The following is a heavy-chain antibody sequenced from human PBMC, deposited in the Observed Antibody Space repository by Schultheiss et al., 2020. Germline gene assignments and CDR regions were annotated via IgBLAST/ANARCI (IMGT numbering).Heavy chain of an antibody. CDR1: GFTFSSYA. CDR2: ISGSGGST. CDR3: AKDGVGAFDI. D-gene: IGHD2-15*01. J-gene: IGHJ3*02. V-gene: IGHV3-23*01. Sequence: ESLKISCAASGFTFSSYAMHWVRQAPGKGLEWVSAISGSGGSTYYADSVKGRFTISRDNSKNTLYLQMNSLRAEDTALYYCAKDGVGAFDIWGQGTMVTVSS.